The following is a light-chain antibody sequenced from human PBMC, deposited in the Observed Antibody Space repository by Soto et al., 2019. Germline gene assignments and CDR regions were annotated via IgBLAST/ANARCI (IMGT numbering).Light chain of an antibody. V-gene: IGKV1-12*01. CDR3: QQTDSFPT. Sequence: DVRITQSADSLSALAGQRVTITFRASQDIATWIAWYQQKPGKAPTLLISGASNLQSGVPSRFSGGGSGTDFTLTISTLQPEDFATYYCQQTDSFPTFGRGTRLEIK. CDR1: QDIATW. CDR2: GAS. J-gene: IGKJ5*01.